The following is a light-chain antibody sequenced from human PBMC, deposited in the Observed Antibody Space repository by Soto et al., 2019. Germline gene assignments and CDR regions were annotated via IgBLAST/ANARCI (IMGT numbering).Light chain of an antibody. J-gene: IGKJ4*01. V-gene: IGKV1-39*01. CDR3: QQSYTSPVT. CDR2: GAS. CDR1: QSISTY. Sequence: DIQMTQSPSSLSSSLGDRATFTCRASQSISTYLNWYEQKPGKAPTLLLYGASNLQSGVPSRFSGGGSGTDFTLTISSLQPEDFGTYYCQQSYTSPVTFGGGTKVDIK.